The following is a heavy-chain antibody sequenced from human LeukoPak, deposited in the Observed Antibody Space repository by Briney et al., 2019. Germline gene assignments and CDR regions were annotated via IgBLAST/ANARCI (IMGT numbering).Heavy chain of an antibody. D-gene: IGHD3-10*02. J-gene: IGHJ6*04. CDR3: AELGITMIGGV. Sequence: GGSLRLSCAASGFTFDDYGMSWVRQAPGKGLEWVSVIGGSGGSTYYADSVKGRFTISRDNAENSLYLQMNSLRAEDTAVYYCAELGITMIGGVWGKGTTVTISS. CDR1: GFTFDDYG. CDR2: IGGSGGST. V-gene: IGHV3-23*01.